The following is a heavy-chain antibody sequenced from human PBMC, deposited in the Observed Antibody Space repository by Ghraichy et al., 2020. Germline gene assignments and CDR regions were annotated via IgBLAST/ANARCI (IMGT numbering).Heavy chain of an antibody. J-gene: IGHJ6*02. CDR1: GFTFSNYA. CDR3: AKDLDYRGNGGFYYGMDV. V-gene: IGHV3-23*01. Sequence: GSLRLSCAASGFTFSNYAVNWVRQAPGKGLEWVSAISGSGGSTYYADSVKGRFTISRDNSKNTLYLQMNSLRAEDTAVYYCAKDLDYRGNGGFYYGMDVWGQGTTVTVSS. CDR2: ISGSGGST. D-gene: IGHD4-23*01.